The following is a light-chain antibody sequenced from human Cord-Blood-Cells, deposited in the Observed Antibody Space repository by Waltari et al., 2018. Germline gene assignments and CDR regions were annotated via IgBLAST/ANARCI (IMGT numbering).Light chain of an antibody. CDR3: QQST. V-gene: IGKV1-5*01. CDR2: DAS. CDR1: QSISSW. Sequence: DIQMTQSPSTLSASVGERVTITCRANQSISSWLAWYQQKPGKATKLLIYDASSLQSGVPSSFSGSRSSTEFTLTIRSLQPDDFATYYCQQSTFSGGTKVEIK. J-gene: IGKJ4*01.